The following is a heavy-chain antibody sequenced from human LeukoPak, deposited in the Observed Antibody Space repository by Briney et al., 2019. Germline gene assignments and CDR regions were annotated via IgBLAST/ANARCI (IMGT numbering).Heavy chain of an antibody. V-gene: IGHV3-74*01. CDR1: GFTFSRYW. CDR2: IDVAGTTT. D-gene: IGHD3-10*01. Sequence: GGSLRLSSAASGFTFSRYWMYWVRQAPGKGLVWVSRIDVAGTTTSYADSVRGRFTISRDSAKNTLYLQMNSLRVEDTAIYYCARDPAGYYYGSGSLYFDYWG. J-gene: IGHJ4*01. CDR3: ARDPAGYYYGSGSLYFDY.